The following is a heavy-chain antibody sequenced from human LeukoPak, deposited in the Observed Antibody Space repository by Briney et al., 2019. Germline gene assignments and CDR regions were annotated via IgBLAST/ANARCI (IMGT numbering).Heavy chain of an antibody. Sequence: GGSLRLSCAASGFTFSSYGMSWVRQAPGKGLEWVSVISGSGGSTYYADSVKGRFTISRDNSKNTLYLQMNSLRAEDTAVYYCARIYSSSSVFDYWGQGTLVTVSS. CDR2: ISGSGGST. D-gene: IGHD6-6*01. CDR3: ARIYSSSSVFDY. J-gene: IGHJ4*02. CDR1: GFTFSSYG. V-gene: IGHV3-23*01.